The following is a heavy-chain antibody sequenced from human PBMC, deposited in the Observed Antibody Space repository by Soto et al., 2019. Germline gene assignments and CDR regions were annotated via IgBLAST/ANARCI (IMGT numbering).Heavy chain of an antibody. V-gene: IGHV3-23*01. CDR2: ISGSGGST. CDR1: GFTFSSYA. D-gene: IGHD2-15*01. Sequence: EVQLLESGGGLVQPGGSLRLSCAASGFTFSSYAMSWVRQAPGKGLEWVSAISGSGGSTYYADSVKGRFTISRDNSKNKLDPEMNRLRAEDTAVYYCARVKGYCSGGSCYYFDYWGQGTLVTVSS. CDR3: ARVKGYCSGGSCYYFDY. J-gene: IGHJ4*02.